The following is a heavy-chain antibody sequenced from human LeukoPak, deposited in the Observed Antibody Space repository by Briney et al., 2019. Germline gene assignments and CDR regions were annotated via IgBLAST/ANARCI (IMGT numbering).Heavy chain of an antibody. J-gene: IGHJ4*02. CDR2: ISWNSGSI. V-gene: IGHV3-9*01. Sequence: GRSLRLSCAASGFTFDDYAMLWVRQAPGKGLEWVSGISWNSGSIGYADSVKGRFTISRDNAKNSLYLQMNSLRAEDTALYYCAKRGGSYQYYFDYWGQGTLVTVSS. CDR3: AKRGGSYQYYFDY. CDR1: GFTFDDYA. D-gene: IGHD1-26*01.